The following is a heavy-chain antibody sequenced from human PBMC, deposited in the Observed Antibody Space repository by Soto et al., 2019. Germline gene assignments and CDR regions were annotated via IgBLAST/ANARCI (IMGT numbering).Heavy chain of an antibody. CDR3: ARVHTVTTYFDV. Sequence: QVQPVQSGAEVGKPGASVKVSCKASGYTFTSYDINWVRQASGQGLEWMGWMNPNSGNTGSAQRFQGRLTMTRNTSINTAYMELTSLTSEDAAVYYCARVHTVTTYFDVWGRGTLVAVSS. J-gene: IGHJ2*01. D-gene: IGHD4-17*01. V-gene: IGHV1-8*01. CDR1: GYTFTSYD. CDR2: MNPNSGNT.